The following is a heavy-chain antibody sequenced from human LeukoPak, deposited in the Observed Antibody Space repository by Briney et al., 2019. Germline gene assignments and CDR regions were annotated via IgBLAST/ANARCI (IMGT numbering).Heavy chain of an antibody. D-gene: IGHD3-22*01. CDR3: AKSTLIVVITLFDY. Sequence: GGSLRLSCAASGFTFSSYSMNWVRQAPGKGLEWVSSISSSSSYIYYADSVKGRFTISRDNAKNSLYLQMNSLRAEDTAVHYCAKSTLIVVITLFDYWGQGTLVTVSS. CDR2: ISSSSSYI. V-gene: IGHV3-21*04. CDR1: GFTFSSYS. J-gene: IGHJ4*02.